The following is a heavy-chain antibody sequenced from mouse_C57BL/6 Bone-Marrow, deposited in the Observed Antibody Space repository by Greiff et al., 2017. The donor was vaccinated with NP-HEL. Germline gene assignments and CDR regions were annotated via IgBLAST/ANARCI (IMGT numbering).Heavy chain of an antibody. CDR2: IYPRSGNT. V-gene: IGHV1-81*01. CDR3: ARDAWFAY. CDR1: GYTFTSYG. J-gene: IGHJ3*01. Sequence: VQLQQSGAELARPGASVKLSCKASGYTFTSYGISWVKQRPGQGLEWIGEIYPRSGNTYYNEKFKGKATLTADKSSSTAYMELRSLTSEDSAVYFCARDAWFAYWGQGTLVTVSA.